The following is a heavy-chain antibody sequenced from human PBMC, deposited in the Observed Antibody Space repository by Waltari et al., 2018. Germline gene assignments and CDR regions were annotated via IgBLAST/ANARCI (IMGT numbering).Heavy chain of an antibody. CDR1: GFTFSNFW. V-gene: IGHV3-7*04. CDR3: QRGDY. CDR2: INQDGSGE. Sequence: EVQLVESGGGLVQPGGSLRASCAASGFTFSNFWMSWARQAPGKGLEWVANINQDGSGEYYVDSVKGRFTISRDNAKNSLYLQMNSLRAEDTAVYYCQRGDYWGQGTLVTVSS. J-gene: IGHJ4*02.